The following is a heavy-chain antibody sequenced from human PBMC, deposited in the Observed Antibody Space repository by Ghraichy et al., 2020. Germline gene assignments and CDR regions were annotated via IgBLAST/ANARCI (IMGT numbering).Heavy chain of an antibody. CDR1: GGSVSSGSYY. Sequence: SETLSLTCTVSGGSVSSGSYYWSWIRQPPGKGLEWIGYIYYSGSTNYNPSLKSRVTISVDTSKNQFSLKLSSVTAADTAVYYCARVRAAAGTDGWFDPWGQGTLVTVSS. CDR2: IYYSGST. D-gene: IGHD6-13*01. V-gene: IGHV4-61*01. J-gene: IGHJ5*02. CDR3: ARVRAAAGTDGWFDP.